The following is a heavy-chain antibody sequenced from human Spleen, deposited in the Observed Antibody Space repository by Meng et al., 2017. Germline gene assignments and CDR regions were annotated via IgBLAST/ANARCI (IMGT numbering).Heavy chain of an antibody. D-gene: IGHD3-22*01. CDR3: ARVPEGKNYYGSSGYYWTLDL. V-gene: IGHV3-21*01. CDR1: GFIFTSYS. J-gene: IGHJ5*02. CDR2: ITSSSGYI. Sequence: GGSLRLSCAASGFIFTSYSMNWVRQAPGKGLEWVSSITSSSGYIYYADSVKGRFTISRDNAKSSLYLQMNSLRAEDTAMYYCARVPEGKNYYGSSGYYWTLDLWGQGTLVTVSS.